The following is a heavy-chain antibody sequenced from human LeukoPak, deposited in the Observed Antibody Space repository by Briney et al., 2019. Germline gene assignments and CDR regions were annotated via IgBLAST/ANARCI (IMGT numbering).Heavy chain of an antibody. CDR3: AKLPGYYDSSGYIDY. CDR1: GFTFSSYG. D-gene: IGHD3-22*01. J-gene: IGHJ4*02. Sequence: GGTLRLSCAASGFTFSSYGMSWVRQAPGKGLEWVSAISGSGGRTYYADSVKGRFTISRDNFKNTLYLQMNSLRAGDTAVYYCAKLPGYYDSSGYIDYWGQGTLVTVSS. CDR2: ISGSGGRT. V-gene: IGHV3-23*01.